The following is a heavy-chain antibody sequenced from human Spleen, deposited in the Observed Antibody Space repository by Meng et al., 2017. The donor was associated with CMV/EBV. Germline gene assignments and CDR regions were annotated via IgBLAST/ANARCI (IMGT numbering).Heavy chain of an antibody. Sequence: GGSLRLSCAASGFTFSSYWMHWVRQAPGKGLVWVSRINSDGSSTSYADSVKGRFTISRDNAKNTLYLQMNSLRAEDTAVYYCARDPPHPNIVVVPAATQHKESFDPWGQGTLVTVSS. J-gene: IGHJ5*02. CDR3: ARDPPHPNIVVVPAATQHKESFDP. D-gene: IGHD2-2*01. V-gene: IGHV3-74*01. CDR2: INSDGSST. CDR1: GFTFSSYW.